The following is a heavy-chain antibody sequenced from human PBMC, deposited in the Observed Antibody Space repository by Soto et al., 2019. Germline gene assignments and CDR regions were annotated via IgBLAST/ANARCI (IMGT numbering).Heavy chain of an antibody. Sequence: SVKFSCKASGGTFSSYAISWVRQAPGQGLEWMGGIIPIFGTANYAQKFQGRVTITADESTSTAYMELSSLRSEDTAVYYCARDRIAAAVDAFDIWGQGTMVTVSS. CDR2: IIPIFGTA. J-gene: IGHJ3*02. V-gene: IGHV1-69*13. CDR3: ARDRIAAAVDAFDI. D-gene: IGHD6-13*01. CDR1: GGTFSSYA.